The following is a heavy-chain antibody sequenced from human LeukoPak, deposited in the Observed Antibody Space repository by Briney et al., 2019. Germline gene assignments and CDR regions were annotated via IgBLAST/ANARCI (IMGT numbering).Heavy chain of an antibody. J-gene: IGHJ5*02. Sequence: SETLSLTCAVYGGSFSGYYWSWIRQPPGKGLEWIGEINHSGSTNYNPSLKSRVTISVDTSKNQFSLKLSSVTAADTAVYYCAREPNARRRSMVRGVIKWFDPWGQGTLVTVSS. CDR2: INHSGST. V-gene: IGHV4-34*01. CDR1: GGSFSGYY. CDR3: AREPNARRRSMVRGVIKWFDP. D-gene: IGHD3-10*01.